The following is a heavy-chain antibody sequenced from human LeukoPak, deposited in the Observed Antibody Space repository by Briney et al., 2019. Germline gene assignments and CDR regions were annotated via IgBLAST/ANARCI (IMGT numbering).Heavy chain of an antibody. CDR3: ARGPYGDYVRHYYYGMDV. Sequence: SETRSLTGTVSGGSISSGDYSWSWIRQPPGKGLEWIVYIYYSGSTYYNPSLKSRVPIPVDTSKNQFSLKLSSVTAADKAVYYCARGPYGDYVRHYYYGMDVWGQGTTVTVSS. D-gene: IGHD4-17*01. CDR1: GGSISSGDYS. CDR2: IYYSGST. J-gene: IGHJ6*02. V-gene: IGHV4-30-4*01.